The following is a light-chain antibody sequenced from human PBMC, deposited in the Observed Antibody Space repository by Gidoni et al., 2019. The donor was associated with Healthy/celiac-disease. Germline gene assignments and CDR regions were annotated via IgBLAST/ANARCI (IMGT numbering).Light chain of an antibody. V-gene: IGKV1-27*01. CDR3: QKYNSASWT. Sequence: DIQMTQSPSSLSASVGDRVTITCRASQGISNYLAWYQQKPGKVPKLLIYAASTLQSGVPSRFSGSGYGTDFTLTISSLQPEDVATYYCQKYNSASWTCGQGTKVEIK. CDR2: AAS. J-gene: IGKJ1*01. CDR1: QGISNY.